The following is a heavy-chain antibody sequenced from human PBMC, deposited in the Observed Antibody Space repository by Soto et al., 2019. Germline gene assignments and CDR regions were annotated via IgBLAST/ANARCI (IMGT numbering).Heavy chain of an antibody. Sequence: PSETLSLTCTVSGGSISSGGYYWSWIRQHPGKGLEWIGYFSYSGSTYYNPSLKSRVTISVDTSKNQFSLKLSSVTAADTAVYYCARIGRLTIVRGVIMARYYYYGMDVWGQGTTVTVSS. D-gene: IGHD3-10*01. CDR3: ARIGRLTIVRGVIMARYYYYGMDV. CDR1: GGSISSGGYY. V-gene: IGHV4-31*03. J-gene: IGHJ6*02. CDR2: FSYSGST.